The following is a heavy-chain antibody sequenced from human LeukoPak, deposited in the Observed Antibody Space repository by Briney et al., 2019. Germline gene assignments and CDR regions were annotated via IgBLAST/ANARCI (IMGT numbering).Heavy chain of an antibody. Sequence: SVKVSCKASGGTFSSYAISWVRQAPGQGLEWMGGIIPIFGTANYAQKFQGRVTITTDESTSTAYMELSSLRSEDTAVYYCARGPYYDSSGYYSYYYYYYMDAWGKGTTVTVSS. CDR2: IIPIFGTA. V-gene: IGHV1-69*05. CDR1: GGTFSSYA. D-gene: IGHD3-22*01. CDR3: ARGPYYDSSGYYSYYYYYYMDA. J-gene: IGHJ6*03.